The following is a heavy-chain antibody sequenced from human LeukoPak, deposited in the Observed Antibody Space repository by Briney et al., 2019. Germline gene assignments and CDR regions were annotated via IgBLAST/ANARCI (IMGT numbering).Heavy chain of an antibody. CDR2: INPNSGGT. Sequence: GASVTVSCTASGYTFTGYYMHWVRQAPGQGLEWMGWINPNSGGTNYAQKFQGWVTMTRDTSISTAYMELSRLRSDDTAVYYCARSYCSGGSCYEYWGQGTLVTVSS. CDR1: GYTFTGYY. D-gene: IGHD2-15*01. V-gene: IGHV1-2*04. J-gene: IGHJ4*02. CDR3: ARSYCSGGSCYEY.